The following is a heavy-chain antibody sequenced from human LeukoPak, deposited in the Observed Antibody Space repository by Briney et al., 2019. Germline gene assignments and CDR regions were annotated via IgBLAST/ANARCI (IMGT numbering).Heavy chain of an antibody. CDR2: ISDSGGTT. D-gene: IGHD1-26*01. V-gene: IGHV3-23*01. CDR3: AKGSTGGYFDY. Sequence: PGGSLRLSCADSAFTLITYVMGWVRQAPGKGLEWVSSISDSGGTTYYADSVKGRFTISRDNSKNTLYLQMNSPSAEDTAVYYCAKGSTGGYFDYRGQGTMVTVSS. CDR1: AFTLITYV. J-gene: IGHJ4*02.